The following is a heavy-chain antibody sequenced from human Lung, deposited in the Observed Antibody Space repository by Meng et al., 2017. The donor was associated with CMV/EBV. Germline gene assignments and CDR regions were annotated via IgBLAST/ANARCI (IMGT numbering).Heavy chain of an antibody. D-gene: IGHD6-6*01. CDR1: GGSVSSGSFY. CDR3: ARDSYSSSYPYSYYLGRDG. J-gene: IGHJ6*02. Sequence: SETLSLTCTVSGGSVSSGSFYWSWIRQPPAKGLEWIGYIYYSGSTKYNPSLKSRVTISVDRFKNQFSLKLSSVTAADTAVYYCARDSYSSSYPYSYYLGRDGGGQETXVTVSS. V-gene: IGHV4-61*01. CDR2: IYYSGST.